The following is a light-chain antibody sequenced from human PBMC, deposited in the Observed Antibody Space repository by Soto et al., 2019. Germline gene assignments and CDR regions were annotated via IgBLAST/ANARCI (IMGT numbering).Light chain of an antibody. CDR3: QQYYRTPTWT. CDR1: QSVLYSSNNKNY. Sequence: DIVMTQSPDSLAVSLGERATINCKSSQSVLYSSNNKNYLAWYQQKPGQPPKLLIYWASTREYGVPDRFSGSGSGTDFTLTISSLQAEDVAVYYCQQYYRTPTWTFGQGTKGEIK. V-gene: IGKV4-1*01. CDR2: WAS. J-gene: IGKJ1*01.